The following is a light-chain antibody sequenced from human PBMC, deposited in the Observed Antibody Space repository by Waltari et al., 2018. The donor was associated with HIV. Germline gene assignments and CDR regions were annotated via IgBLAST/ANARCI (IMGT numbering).Light chain of an antibody. CDR2: EVN. V-gene: IGLV2-8*01. Sequence: QSALTQPPSASGSPGQSVTIPCSGTSSDVGDYAFVSWYQQHPGKVPKLILYEVNKRPSGVPDRFSGSKSGHTASLTVSGLQADDEADYYCSSYAGSNNVVFGGGTKLTVL. CDR1: SSDVGDYAF. CDR3: SSYAGSNNVV. J-gene: IGLJ2*01.